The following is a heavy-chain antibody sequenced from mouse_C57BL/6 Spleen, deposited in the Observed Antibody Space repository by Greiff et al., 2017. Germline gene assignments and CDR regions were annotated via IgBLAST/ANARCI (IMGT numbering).Heavy chain of an antibody. V-gene: IGHV14-4*01. D-gene: IGHD1-1*01. CDR3: TTYGMGY. CDR1: GFNIKDDY. CDR2: IDPENGDT. J-gene: IGHJ2*01. Sequence: EVQLQQSGAELVRPGASVKLSCTASGFNIKDDYMHWVKQRPEQGLEWIGWIDPENGDTEYASKFQGKATITADTSSNTAYLQRSSLTSEDTAVYYCTTYGMGYWGQGTTLTVSS.